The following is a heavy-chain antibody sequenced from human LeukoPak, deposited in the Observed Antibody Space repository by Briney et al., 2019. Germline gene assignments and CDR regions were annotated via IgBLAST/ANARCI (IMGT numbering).Heavy chain of an antibody. J-gene: IGHJ6*02. CDR1: DGSINSYY. Sequence: TSETLSLTCSVSDGSINSYYWNWIRRPPGKGLEWIGYIYYNGNTNYSPSLKSRVTMSVDTSKDLFSLKVSSVTAADTAVYYCARGRSNYYGMDVWGQGTTVTVSS. D-gene: IGHD1-26*01. V-gene: IGHV4-59*01. CDR3: ARGRSNYYGMDV. CDR2: IYYNGNT.